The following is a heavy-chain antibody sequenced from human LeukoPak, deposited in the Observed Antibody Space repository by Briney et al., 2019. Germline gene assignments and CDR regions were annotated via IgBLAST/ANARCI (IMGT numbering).Heavy chain of an antibody. D-gene: IGHD4-23*01. CDR2: ISSNGGST. CDR1: GFTFSSYA. J-gene: IGHJ3*02. CDR3: ARDGTTVEPRAFDI. V-gene: IGHV3-64*01. Sequence: GGSLRLSCAASGFTFSSYAMHWVRQAPGKGLEYVSAISSNGGSTYYANSVKGRFTISRDNSKNTLYLQMGSLRAEDMAVYYCARDGTTVEPRAFDIWGQGTMVTVSS.